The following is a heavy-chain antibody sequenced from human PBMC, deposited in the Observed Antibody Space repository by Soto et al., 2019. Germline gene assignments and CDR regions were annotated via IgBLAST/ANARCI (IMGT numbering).Heavy chain of an antibody. D-gene: IGHD3-22*01. CDR2: ITPFNGNS. J-gene: IGHJ4*02. CDR3: ASGRYDASGYFDY. V-gene: IGHV1-45*02. Sequence: GASVKVSCKGSGNTFTYVYLHWARQAPGQALEWLGWITPFNGNSKYAQKFQERVTFTGDTSLNTAYMDLSSLRSDDTAMFYCASGRYDASGYFDYWGQETMGTVAS. CDR1: GNTFTYVY.